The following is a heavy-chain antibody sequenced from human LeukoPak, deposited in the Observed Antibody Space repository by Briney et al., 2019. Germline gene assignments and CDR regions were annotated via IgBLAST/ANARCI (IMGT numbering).Heavy chain of an antibody. J-gene: IGHJ6*03. CDR1: GGTFSSYA. D-gene: IGHD2-2*01. Sequence: SVKVSCKASGGTFSSYAISWVRQAPGQGLEWMGGIIPIFGTANYAQKFQGRVTITADESTSTAYMELSSLRSEDTAVYYCARAAGYCSSTSCYHYYYMDVWGKGTTVTVSS. V-gene: IGHV1-69*01. CDR3: ARAAGYCSSTSCYHYYYMDV. CDR2: IIPIFGTA.